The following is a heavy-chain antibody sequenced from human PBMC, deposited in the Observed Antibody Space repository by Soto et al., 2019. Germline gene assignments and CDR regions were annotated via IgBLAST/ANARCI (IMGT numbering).Heavy chain of an antibody. CDR3: ARDVHYYYYHMDV. CDR1: GFTFSSYS. J-gene: IGHJ6*03. V-gene: IGHV3-21*01. CDR2: ISSSSYI. Sequence: GGSLRLSCAASGFTFSSYSMNWVRQAPGKGLEWVSSISSSSYIYYADSVKGRFTISRDNAKNSLYLQMNSLRAEDTAVYYCARDVHYYYYHMDVWGKGTTVTVYS. D-gene: IGHD6-6*01.